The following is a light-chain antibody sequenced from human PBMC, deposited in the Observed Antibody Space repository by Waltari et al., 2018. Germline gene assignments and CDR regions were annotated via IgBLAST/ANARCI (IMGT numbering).Light chain of an antibody. V-gene: IGKV3-11*01. Sequence: EIVLIQSPAILSFSPGERATLSSRASQSVGTSLAMYQQRPGQSPRRLTYDASCRATGIPARFSGSGSETDFTLTISSLQPEYFAVYYFQQRRNWPLTFGGGTRVQI. CDR1: QSVGTS. CDR2: DAS. CDR3: QQRRNWPLT. J-gene: IGKJ4*01.